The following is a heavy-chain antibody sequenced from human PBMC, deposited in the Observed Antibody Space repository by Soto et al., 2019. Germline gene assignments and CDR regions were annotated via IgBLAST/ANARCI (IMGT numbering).Heavy chain of an antibody. V-gene: IGHV4-39*01. CDR3: ARLDSGFGATMDV. CDR1: GGSVSSGTYY. CDR2: IDYSVTT. Sequence: SETLSLTCTVSGGSVSSGTYYWGWIRQPPGKGLEWIGSIDYSVTTYYNPSLKSRVTISVATSKNHFSLKLTSVTAADTAVYYCARLDSGFGATMDVWGQGTTVTVSS. J-gene: IGHJ6*02. D-gene: IGHD3-10*01.